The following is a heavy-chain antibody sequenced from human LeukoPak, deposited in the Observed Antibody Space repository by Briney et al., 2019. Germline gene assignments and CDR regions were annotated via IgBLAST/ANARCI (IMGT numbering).Heavy chain of an antibody. J-gene: IGHJ4*02. D-gene: IGHD1-26*01. V-gene: IGHV3-74*01. CDR3: VRDGQGSTPLDY. CDR2: IASDGSST. Sequence: PGGSLRLSCAASGFTFSSYWMNWVRQAPGKGLVWVSRIASDGSSTTYADSVKGRFSISRDNAKNTLYLQMNSLRVEGTAVYFCVRDGQGSTPLDYWGQGTLVTVSS. CDR1: GFTFSSYW.